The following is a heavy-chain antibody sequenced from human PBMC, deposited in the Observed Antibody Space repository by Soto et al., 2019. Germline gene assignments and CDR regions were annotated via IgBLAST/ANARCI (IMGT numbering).Heavy chain of an antibody. V-gene: IGHV4-39*01. Sequence: SETLSLTCTVSGGSISSSSYYWGWLRQPPGKGLEWIGTIYYSGSTYYNPSLKSRVTISVDTSKNQFSLKLHSVTAADTAVYYCARPGVAALQFDYWGQGTLVTVSS. CDR1: GGSISSSSYY. CDR3: ARPGVAALQFDY. CDR2: IYYSGST. J-gene: IGHJ4*02. D-gene: IGHD6-25*01.